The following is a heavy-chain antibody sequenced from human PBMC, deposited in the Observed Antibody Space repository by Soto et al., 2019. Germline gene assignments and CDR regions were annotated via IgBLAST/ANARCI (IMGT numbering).Heavy chain of an antibody. CDR2: IKQDGSEK. J-gene: IGHJ4*02. V-gene: IGHV3-7*01. D-gene: IGHD4-4*01. CDR1: GFTFSSYW. CDR3: ARDRYSNYVLYFDY. Sequence: EVQLVESGGGLVQPGGSLRLSCAASGFTFSSYWMSWVRQAPGKGLEWVANIKQDGSEKYYVDSVKGRFTISRDNAKNALYLQMNSLRAEDTAVYYCARDRYSNYVLYFDYWGQGTLVTVSS.